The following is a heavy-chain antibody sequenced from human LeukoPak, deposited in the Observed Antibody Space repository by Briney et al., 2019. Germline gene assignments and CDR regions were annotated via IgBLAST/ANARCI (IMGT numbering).Heavy chain of an antibody. CDR3: ARRSGKATPGTKYFYYGMDV. D-gene: IGHD6-13*01. V-gene: IGHV4-59*01. J-gene: IGHJ6*04. CDR2: IYYSGST. CDR1: GGSISTYY. Sequence: PSETLSLTCTVSGGSISTYYWSWIRQPPGKGLEWIGNIYYSGSTNYNPSLKSRVTISVDTSKNQFSLKLSSVTAADTAVYYCARRSGKATPGTKYFYYGMDVWGKGTTVTVSS.